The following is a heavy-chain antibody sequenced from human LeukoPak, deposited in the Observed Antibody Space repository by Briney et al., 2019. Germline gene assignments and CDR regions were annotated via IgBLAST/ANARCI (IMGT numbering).Heavy chain of an antibody. CDR3: ARDLGGYFRYYFDY. CDR2: INPNSGGT. Sequence: ASVKVSCKASGYTFTGYYMHWVRQAPGQGLEWIGWINPNSGGTNYAQKFQGRVTMTRDTSISTAYMELSRLGSDDTAVYYCARDLGGYFRYYFDYWGQGTLVTVSS. V-gene: IGHV1-2*02. CDR1: GYTFTGYY. J-gene: IGHJ4*02. D-gene: IGHD3-22*01.